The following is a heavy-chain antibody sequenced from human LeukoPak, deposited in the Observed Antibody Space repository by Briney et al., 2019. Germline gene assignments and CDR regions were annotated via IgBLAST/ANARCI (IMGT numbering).Heavy chain of an antibody. Sequence: SETLSLTCTVSGGSISSYYWSWIRQPPGKGLEWIGSIYYSGSTYYNPSLKSRVTISVDTSKNQFSLKLSSVTAADTAVYYCARPSGWYGWFDPWGQGTLVTVSS. CDR2: IYYSGST. J-gene: IGHJ5*02. CDR1: GGSISSYY. CDR3: ARPSGWYGWFDP. D-gene: IGHD6-19*01. V-gene: IGHV4-59*12.